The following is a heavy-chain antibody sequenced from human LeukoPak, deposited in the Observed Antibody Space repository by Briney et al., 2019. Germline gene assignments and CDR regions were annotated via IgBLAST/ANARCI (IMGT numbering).Heavy chain of an antibody. CDR1: GFTFSSYS. D-gene: IGHD1-7*01. V-gene: IGHV3-7*01. J-gene: IGHJ4*02. CDR2: IKQDGSEK. CDR3: ARDNWNYVLDY. Sequence: GGSLRLSCAASGFTFSSYSMNWVRQAPGKGLEWVANIKQDGSEKYYVDSVKGRFTISRDNAKNSLYLQMNSLRAEDTAVYYCARDNWNYVLDYWGQGTLVTVSS.